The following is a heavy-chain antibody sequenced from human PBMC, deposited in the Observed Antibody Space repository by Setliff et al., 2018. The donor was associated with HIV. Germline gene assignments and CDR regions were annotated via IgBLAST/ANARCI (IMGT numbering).Heavy chain of an antibody. J-gene: IGHJ4*02. CDR1: GGSISSNNDH. D-gene: IGHD3-22*01. CDR2: ISHSGNT. CDR3: ARDPHYFDTSGYYSYFYFDF. V-gene: IGHV4-39*07. Sequence: SETLSLTCTVSGGSISSNNDHWGWIRQPPGKGLEWIGSISHSGNTYHNPSLQSRVTISLDMSKSQFSLKPRSMSAADTAVYYCARDPHYFDTSGYYSYFYFDFWGQGMLVTVSS.